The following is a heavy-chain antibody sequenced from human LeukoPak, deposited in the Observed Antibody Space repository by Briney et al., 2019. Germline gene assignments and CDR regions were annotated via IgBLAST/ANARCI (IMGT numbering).Heavy chain of an antibody. J-gene: IGHJ5*02. Sequence: GGSLRLSCAVSGFTVSSNYMSWVRQAPGKGLEWVSVIYSGGSTYYADSVKGRFTISRDNSKNTLYLQMNSLRAEDTAVYYCAREPDSSSSWFDPWGQGTLVTVSS. D-gene: IGHD6-13*01. CDR1: GFTVSSNY. V-gene: IGHV3-66*02. CDR2: IYSGGST. CDR3: AREPDSSSSWFDP.